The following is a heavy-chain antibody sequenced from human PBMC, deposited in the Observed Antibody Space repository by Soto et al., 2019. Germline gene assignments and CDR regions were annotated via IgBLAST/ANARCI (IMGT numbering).Heavy chain of an antibody. V-gene: IGHV4-30-4*01. CDR2: IYYSGST. D-gene: IGHD5-12*01. Sequence: QVQLQESGPGLVKPSQTLSLTCTVSGGSISSGDYYWSWIRQPPGKGLEWIGYIYYSGSTYYNPSLTSRVTISVDTSKNQFSLKLSSVTGADTAVYYCARGGLRGQGWFDPWGQGTLVTVSS. J-gene: IGHJ5*02. CDR1: GGSISSGDYY. CDR3: ARGGLRGQGWFDP.